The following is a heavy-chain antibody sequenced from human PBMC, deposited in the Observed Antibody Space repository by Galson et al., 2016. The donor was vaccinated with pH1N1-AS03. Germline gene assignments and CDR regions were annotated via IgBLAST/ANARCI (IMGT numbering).Heavy chain of an antibody. Sequence: SETLSLTCTVSGGSISSHYWNWIRQPPGKGLEWIGYFYYIANTKYNPSLKSRVTISVDTSKNQFSLNLTSVTAADTAVYYCAKLRRGPWYLDLWGRGTMVTVSS. CDR2: FYYIANT. V-gene: IGHV4-59*11. CDR3: AKLRRGPWYLDL. CDR1: GGSISSHY. D-gene: IGHD4-17*01. J-gene: IGHJ2*01.